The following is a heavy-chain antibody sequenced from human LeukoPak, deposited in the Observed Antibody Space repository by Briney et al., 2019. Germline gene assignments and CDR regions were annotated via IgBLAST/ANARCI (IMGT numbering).Heavy chain of an antibody. CDR3: ARYGSGSYSIYYFDY. Sequence: PSETLSLTCTVSGGSISSSDYYWGWIRQPPGKGLEWIASIYYSGTTHYNPSHQSRVTMSVDTSKNQFSLKLSSVTAADTAVYYCARYGSGSYSIYYFDYWGQGTLVTVSS. CDR1: GGSISSSDYY. CDR2: IYYSGTT. J-gene: IGHJ4*02. V-gene: IGHV4-39*01. D-gene: IGHD3-10*01.